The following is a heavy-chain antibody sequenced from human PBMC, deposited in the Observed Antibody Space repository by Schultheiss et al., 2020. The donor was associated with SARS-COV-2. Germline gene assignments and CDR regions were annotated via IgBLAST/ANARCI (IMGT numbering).Heavy chain of an antibody. D-gene: IGHD3-10*01. V-gene: IGHV1-18*01. CDR2: MNPNSGNT. CDR1: GYTFTSYG. J-gene: IGHJ4*02. CDR3: ARGRELL. Sequence: ASVKVSCKASGYTFTSYGISWVRQAPGQGLEWMGWMNPNSGNTGYAQKLQGRVTMTTDTSTSTAYMELRSLRSEDTAVYYCARGRELLWGQGTLVTVSS.